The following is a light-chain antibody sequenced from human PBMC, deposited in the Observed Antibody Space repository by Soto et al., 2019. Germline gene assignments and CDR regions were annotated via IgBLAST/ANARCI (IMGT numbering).Light chain of an antibody. CDR2: GAS. Sequence: EIELSQSPCALSLSLGERATLSCRASQSVSSSYLAWYQQKPGQAPRLLIYGASSRATGIPDRFSGSGSGTDFTLTISRPEPEDFAVYYYQQYGSSPPWTFGQGTKVAIK. CDR1: QSVSSSY. J-gene: IGKJ1*01. V-gene: IGKV3-20*01. CDR3: QQYGSSPPWT.